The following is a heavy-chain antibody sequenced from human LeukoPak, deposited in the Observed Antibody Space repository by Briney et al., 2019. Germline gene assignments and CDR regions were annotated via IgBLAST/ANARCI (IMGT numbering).Heavy chain of an antibody. Sequence: GESLQISCKGSGYKFTSYWIAWVRQMPGKGLEWIGIIFPSDSDTRYSPSFQGQVTISADKSITTAYLQWSSLKASDTAMYYCARQDLAARPPEGYWGQGTLVTVSS. CDR2: IFPSDSDT. V-gene: IGHV5-51*01. D-gene: IGHD6-6*01. CDR3: ARQDLAARPPEGY. CDR1: GYKFTSYW. J-gene: IGHJ4*02.